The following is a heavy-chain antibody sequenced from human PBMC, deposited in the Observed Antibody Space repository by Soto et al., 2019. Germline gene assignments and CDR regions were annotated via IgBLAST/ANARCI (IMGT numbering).Heavy chain of an antibody. D-gene: IGHD6-19*01. CDR3: ARGYSSGPDY. J-gene: IGHJ4*02. CDR2: TNGDGSIT. CDR1: GFTFRNHW. Sequence: EVQLVESGGGLVQPGGSLRLSCAASGFTFRNHWMHWVRQAPGKGLVWVSRTNGDGSITTYADSVKGRFTISRDNAKNTLDLQLNSLRAEDTALYYCARGYSSGPDYWGQGTLVTVSS. V-gene: IGHV3-74*01.